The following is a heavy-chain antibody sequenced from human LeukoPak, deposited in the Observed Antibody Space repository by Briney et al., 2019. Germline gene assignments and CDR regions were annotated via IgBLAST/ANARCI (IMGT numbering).Heavy chain of an antibody. Sequence: PGGSPRLSCAASGFTVSSNYMSWVRQAPGKGLEWVSVIYSGGSTYYADSVKGRFTISRDNAKNSLYLQMNSLRAEDTAVYYCVRDRGWLSNPGYFDYWGRGTLVTVSS. CDR2: IYSGGST. CDR1: GFTVSSNY. CDR3: VRDRGWLSNPGYFDY. V-gene: IGHV3-66*01. J-gene: IGHJ4*02. D-gene: IGHD3-22*01.